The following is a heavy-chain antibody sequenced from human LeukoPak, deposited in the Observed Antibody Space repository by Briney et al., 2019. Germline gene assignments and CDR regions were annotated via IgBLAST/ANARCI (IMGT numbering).Heavy chain of an antibody. V-gene: IGHV1-46*01. CDR1: GYTFTSYY. Sequence: ASVKVSCKATGYTFTSYYMHWVRQAPGQGLEWMGIINPSGGSTSYAQKFQGRVTITRDTSASTAYMELSSLRSEDMAVYYCARDKTGSGDAFDIWGQGTMVTVSS. D-gene: IGHD1-26*01. J-gene: IGHJ3*02. CDR2: INPSGGST. CDR3: ARDKTGSGDAFDI.